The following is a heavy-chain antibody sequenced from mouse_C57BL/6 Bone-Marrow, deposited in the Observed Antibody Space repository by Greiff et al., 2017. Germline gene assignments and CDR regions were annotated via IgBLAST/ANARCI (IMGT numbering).Heavy chain of an antibody. CDR1: GYTFTSYG. V-gene: IGHV1-81*01. J-gene: IGHJ4*01. D-gene: IGHD1-1*01. CDR3: ARGYYGSPLAMDD. CDR2: IYPRSGTT. Sequence: VQRVESGAELARPGASVKLSCKASGYTFTSYGISWVKQRTGQGLEWIGEIYPRSGTTYYNEKFKGKATLTADKSSSTAYMELRSLTSEDSAVYVCARGYYGSPLAMDDWGQGTSVTVSS.